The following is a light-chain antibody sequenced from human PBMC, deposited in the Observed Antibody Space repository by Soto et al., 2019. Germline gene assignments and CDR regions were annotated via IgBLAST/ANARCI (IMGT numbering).Light chain of an antibody. Sequence: QSVLTQPPSASGSPGQSVTISCTGTSSDVGGYNYVSWYQQHPGKAPKLMIYEVSKRPSGVPDRFSGSKSGNTASLTVSGLQDADEDDYYCSSYAGSNNFVFGTGTKLTVL. CDR2: EVS. CDR3: SSYAGSNNFV. J-gene: IGLJ1*01. V-gene: IGLV2-8*01. CDR1: SSDVGGYNY.